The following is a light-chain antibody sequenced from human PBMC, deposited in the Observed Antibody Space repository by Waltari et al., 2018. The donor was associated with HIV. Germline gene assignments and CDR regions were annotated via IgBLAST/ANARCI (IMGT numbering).Light chain of an antibody. J-gene: IGKJ4*01. CDR3: QQYYNPPFT. CDR1: QSVLYSSNNKNY. Sequence: DIVMTQSPDSLAVSLGERATINCKSSQSVLYSSNNKNYLAWYQQKPGQPPKLHIYWASTRESGVPDRFGGSGSGTDFTLTISSLQAEDVAIYYCQQYYNPPFTFGGGTKVEIK. V-gene: IGKV4-1*01. CDR2: WAS.